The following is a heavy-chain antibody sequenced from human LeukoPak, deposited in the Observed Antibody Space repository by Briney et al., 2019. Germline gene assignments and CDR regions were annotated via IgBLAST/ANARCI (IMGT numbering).Heavy chain of an antibody. CDR2: ISGSGGST. D-gene: IGHD3-9*01. CDR1: GFTFSSYA. V-gene: IGHV3-23*01. CDR3: AKGSDIFPYYFDY. Sequence: HAGGSLRLSCAASGFTFSSYAMSWVRQAPGKGLEWVSAISGSGGSTYYADSGKGRFTISRDNSKNTLYLQMNSLRAEDTAVYYCAKGSDIFPYYFDYWGQGTLVTVSS. J-gene: IGHJ4*02.